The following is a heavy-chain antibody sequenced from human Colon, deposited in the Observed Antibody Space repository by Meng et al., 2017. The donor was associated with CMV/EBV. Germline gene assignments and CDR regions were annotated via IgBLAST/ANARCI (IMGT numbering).Heavy chain of an antibody. V-gene: IGHV4-61*01. D-gene: IGHD1-26*01. J-gene: IGHJ6*02. CDR3: ARDQRGGSSSDYYYGMDV. Sequence: SETLSLTCTVSGGSVSSGSYYWSWIRQPPGKGLEWVGYIFYSGSTKYNPSLKSRVTISVDTSKNQFSLKLSSVTAADTAVYYCARDQRGGSSSDYYYGMDVWGQGTTVTVSS. CDR1: GGSVSSGSYY. CDR2: IFYSGST.